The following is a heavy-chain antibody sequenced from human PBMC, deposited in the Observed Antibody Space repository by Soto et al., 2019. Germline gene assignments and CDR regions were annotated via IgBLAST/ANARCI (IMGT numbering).Heavy chain of an antibody. J-gene: IGHJ4*02. CDR2: ISGSGGVT. V-gene: IGHV3-23*01. CDR3: AKGRGYFDY. Sequence: EVQLLESGGGLVQPGGSLRLSCAASGFTFINYAMSWVRQAPGKGLEGVSGISGSGGVTYYADSVKGRFTISRDNSKNTLYLQMNSLRADDTAVYYCAKGRGYFDYWGQGTLFTVSS. CDR1: GFTFINYA. D-gene: IGHD2-15*01.